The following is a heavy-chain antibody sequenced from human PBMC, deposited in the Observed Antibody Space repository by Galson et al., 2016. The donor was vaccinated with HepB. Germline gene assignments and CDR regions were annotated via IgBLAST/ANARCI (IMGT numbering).Heavy chain of an antibody. D-gene: IGHD2-2*01. V-gene: IGHV4-4*02. Sequence: SETLSLTCAVSGGSITSTNWWSWVRQPPGKGLEWIGEIYHSGTTNYNPSLKSRVTMSVDKSNNQFSLKLTSVTAADTAVYYCAREGLLGTTSCCKGFDSWGQGALVTVSS. J-gene: IGHJ4*02. CDR2: IYHSGTT. CDR1: GGSITSTNW. CDR3: AREGLLGTTSCCKGFDS.